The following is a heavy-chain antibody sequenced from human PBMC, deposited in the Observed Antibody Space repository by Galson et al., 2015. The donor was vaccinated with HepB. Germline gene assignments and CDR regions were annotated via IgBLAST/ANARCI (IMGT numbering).Heavy chain of an antibody. CDR3: ARHLTGGYYYDSSGLSHFGAFDI. V-gene: IGHV4-59*08. J-gene: IGHJ3*02. D-gene: IGHD3-22*01. CDR1: GGSISSYY. CDR2: IYYSGSA. Sequence: LTCTVSGGSISSYYWSWIRQPPGKGLEWIGYIYYSGSANYNPSLKSRVTISVDTSKNQFSLKLSSVTAADTAVYYCARHLTGGYYYDSSGLSHFGAFDIWGQGTMVTVSS.